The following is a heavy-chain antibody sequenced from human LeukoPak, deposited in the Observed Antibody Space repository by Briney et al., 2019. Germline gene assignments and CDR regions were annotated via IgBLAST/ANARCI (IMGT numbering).Heavy chain of an antibody. Sequence: ASVKVSCKASGYTFSGYYLHWVRQAPGQGLEWMGWIKSNSGDTNYAQKFQGRVSMTRDTSISTAYMELSGLRSDDTAIYYCARRSPGLGPNNWNYVYWGQGTLVTVSS. CDR3: ARRSPGLGPNNWNYVY. CDR1: GYTFSGYY. J-gene: IGHJ4*02. CDR2: IKSNSGDT. V-gene: IGHV1-2*02. D-gene: IGHD1-7*01.